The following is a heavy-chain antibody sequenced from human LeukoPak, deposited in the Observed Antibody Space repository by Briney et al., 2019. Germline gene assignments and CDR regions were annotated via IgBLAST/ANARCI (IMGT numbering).Heavy chain of an antibody. J-gene: IGHJ5*02. V-gene: IGHV4-34*01. CDR2: IRQSGGT. D-gene: IGHD6-19*01. Sequence: PSETLSLTCAVYGGSFSTYFWSWIRQAPGKGLEWIGEIRQSGGTNYNPSLKSRLTISVDTSKNQFSLKLSAVTDADTAVYYCARDYGEWLVPSSWGQGTVVTVSS. CDR1: GGSFSTYF. CDR3: ARDYGEWLVPSS.